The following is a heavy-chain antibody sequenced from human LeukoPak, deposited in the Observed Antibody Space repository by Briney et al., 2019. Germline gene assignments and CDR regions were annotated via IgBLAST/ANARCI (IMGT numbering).Heavy chain of an antibody. V-gene: IGHV4-39*01. D-gene: IGHD5/OR15-5a*01. CDR3: ARHLRVGARQEFDY. Sequence: TSETLSLTCTVSGGSISSSNYYWGWIRQPPGKGLEWIGSILYSGTTYYNPSLESRITISVDTSKNQVSLKLNSVTAADTAVFYCARHLRVGARQEFDYWGQGTPVTVSS. CDR1: GGSISSSNYY. J-gene: IGHJ4*02. CDR2: ILYSGTT.